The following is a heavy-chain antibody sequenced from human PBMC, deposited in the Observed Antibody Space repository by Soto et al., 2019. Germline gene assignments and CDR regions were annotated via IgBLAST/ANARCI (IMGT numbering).Heavy chain of an antibody. V-gene: IGHV1-3*01. J-gene: IGHJ4*01. CDR3: ASGSSGYYYFDY. CDR2: INAGNGNT. CDR1: GYTFTSYA. D-gene: IGHD3-22*01. Sequence: ASVKVSYKASGYTFTSYAMHWVRQAPGQRLEWMGWINAGNGNTKYSQKFQGRVTITRDTSASTAYMELSSLRSEDTAVYYCASGSSGYYYFDYWGHGTLVPVSS.